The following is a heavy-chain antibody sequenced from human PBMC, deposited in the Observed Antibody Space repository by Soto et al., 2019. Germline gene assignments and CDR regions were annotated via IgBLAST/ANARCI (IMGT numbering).Heavy chain of an antibody. D-gene: IGHD1-1*01. CDR1: GFTFSSYA. Sequence: PGGSLRLSCAASGFTFSSYAMHWVRQAPGKGLEYVSAISSNGGSTYYADSVKGRFTISRDNSKNTLYLQMGSLRAEDMAVYYCARSGGNGMDVGGKGTTATVPS. J-gene: IGHJ6*04. CDR2: ISSNGGST. CDR3: ARSGGNGMDV. V-gene: IGHV3-64*02.